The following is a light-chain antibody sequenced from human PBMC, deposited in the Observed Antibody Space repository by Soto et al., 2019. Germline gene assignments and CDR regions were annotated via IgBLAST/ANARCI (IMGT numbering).Light chain of an antibody. CDR2: DAS. CDR3: QQYNNWPPIT. CDR1: QSVRSK. Sequence: EIVMTQSPATLSVSPGEGATLSCRASQSVRSKLAWYQQKPGQAPRLLIYDASTRATGIPARFSGSGSGTEFTLTISSLQSEDFAVYYCQQYNNWPPITFGQGTRLEIK. J-gene: IGKJ5*01. V-gene: IGKV3-15*01.